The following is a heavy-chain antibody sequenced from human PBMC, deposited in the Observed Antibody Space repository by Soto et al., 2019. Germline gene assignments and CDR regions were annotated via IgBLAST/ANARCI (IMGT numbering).Heavy chain of an antibody. CDR3: ARDWGYSSSWPTHGMDV. CDR1: GFTFSSYS. D-gene: IGHD6-13*01. CDR2: ISSSSSYI. V-gene: IGHV3-21*01. J-gene: IGHJ6*02. Sequence: EVQLVESGGGLVKPGGSLRLSCAASGFTFSSYSMNWVRQAPGKGLEWVSSISSSSSYIYYADSVKGRFTISRDNAKNSLYLQMNSLRAEDTAVYYCARDWGYSSSWPTHGMDVWGQGTTVTVSS.